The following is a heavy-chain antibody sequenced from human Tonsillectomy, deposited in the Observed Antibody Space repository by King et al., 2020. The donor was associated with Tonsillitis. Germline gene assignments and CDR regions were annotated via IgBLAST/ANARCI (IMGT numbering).Heavy chain of an antibody. Sequence: LQLVQSGGGLVQPGGSLRLSCAASGFTFSSYDMHWVRQATGKGLEWVSAIGTAGDTYYPGSLRGRFTISRENAKNSLFLQMNSLRAEDTAWYFCVADYYDSSGYYYSSGDFDIWGQGTMVTVSS. D-gene: IGHD3-22*01. CDR1: GFTFSSYD. CDR3: VADYYDSSGYYYSSGDFDI. V-gene: IGHV3-13*01. J-gene: IGHJ3*02. CDR2: IGTAGDT.